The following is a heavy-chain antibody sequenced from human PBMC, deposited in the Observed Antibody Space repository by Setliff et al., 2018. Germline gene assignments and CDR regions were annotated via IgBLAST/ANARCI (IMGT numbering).Heavy chain of an antibody. Sequence: PSETLSLTCTVSGGSFTGTTYYWGWIRQSPGKGLEWIGTIINSGSTYYNPSLKSRVTMSVDTSKSQLSLKLSSVTAADTALYYCARGREGGYDFGQFDYWGQGTLVTVSS. CDR2: IINSGST. CDR1: GGSFTGTTYY. V-gene: IGHV4-39*01. CDR3: ARGREGGYDFGQFDY. D-gene: IGHD5-12*01. J-gene: IGHJ4*02.